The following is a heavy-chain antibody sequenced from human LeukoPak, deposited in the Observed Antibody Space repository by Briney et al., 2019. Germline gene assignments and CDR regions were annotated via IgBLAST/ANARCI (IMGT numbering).Heavy chain of an antibody. CDR2: IRYDGSNK. Sequence: GGSLRLSCAASGFTFSSYGMHWVRQAPGKGLEWVAFIRYDGSNKYYADSVKGRFTISRDNSKNTLYLQMNSLRAEDTAVYYCARTPNDYGDSHYFDYWGQGTLVTVSS. V-gene: IGHV3-30*02. CDR3: ARTPNDYGDSHYFDY. J-gene: IGHJ4*02. CDR1: GFTFSSYG. D-gene: IGHD4-17*01.